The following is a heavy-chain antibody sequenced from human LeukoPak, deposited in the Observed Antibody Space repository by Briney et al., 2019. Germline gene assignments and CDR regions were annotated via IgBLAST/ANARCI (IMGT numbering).Heavy chain of an antibody. CDR3: ARGYGDYEIYIDY. V-gene: IGHV4-39*07. CDR1: GGSISSNSYY. D-gene: IGHD4-17*01. J-gene: IGHJ4*02. CDR2: IYYSGST. Sequence: SETLSLTCTVSGGSISSNSYYWGWIRQPPGKGLEWIGSIYYSGSTYYKSSLKSRVTMSVDTSKNQFSLKLSSVTAADTAVYYCARGYGDYEIYIDYWGQGTLVTVSS.